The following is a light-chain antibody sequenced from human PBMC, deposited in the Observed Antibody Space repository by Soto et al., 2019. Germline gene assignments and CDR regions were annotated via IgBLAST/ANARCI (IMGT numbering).Light chain of an antibody. CDR2: TTS. CDR3: QQSYVTPWT. Sequence: DIQMTQSPSSLSASVGGGFTIAFLASQSIGSYLNGYQQKPGKAPKLLIYTTSSLQSGVPSRFSGSGSGTDFTLTISSLQPEDFATYYCQQSYVTPWTFGQGTKVDNK. J-gene: IGKJ1*01. CDR1: QSIGSY. V-gene: IGKV1-39*01.